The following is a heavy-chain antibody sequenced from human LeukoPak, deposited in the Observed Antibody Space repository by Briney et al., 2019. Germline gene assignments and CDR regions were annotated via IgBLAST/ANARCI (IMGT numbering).Heavy chain of an antibody. CDR3: ARVSGPGMNEYYHL. J-gene: IGHJ1*01. V-gene: IGHV3-33*01. Sequence: GRSLRLSCAASGFTFKTFGMHWVRQAPGKGLEWVAVVWSDGSAQYYADSVKGRFTISRDNAKNTLFLQMDSLRAEDTAVYYCARVSGPGMNEYYHLWGQGTLVTVSS. CDR2: VWSDGSAQ. CDR1: GFTFKTFG. D-gene: IGHD3-10*01.